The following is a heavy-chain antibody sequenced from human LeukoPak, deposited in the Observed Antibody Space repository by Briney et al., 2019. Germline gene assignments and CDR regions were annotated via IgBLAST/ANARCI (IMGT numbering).Heavy chain of an antibody. Sequence: SETLSLTCTVSGGSISSYYWSWIRQPPGKGLEWIGYIYYSGSTNYNPSLKSRVTISVDTSKNQFSLKLSSVTAADTAVYYCARDASGIAVSGMDYYYYYMDVWGKGTTVTVSS. CDR3: ARDASGIAVSGMDYYYYYMDV. CDR2: IYYSGST. J-gene: IGHJ6*03. CDR1: GGSISSYY. V-gene: IGHV4-59*01. D-gene: IGHD6-19*01.